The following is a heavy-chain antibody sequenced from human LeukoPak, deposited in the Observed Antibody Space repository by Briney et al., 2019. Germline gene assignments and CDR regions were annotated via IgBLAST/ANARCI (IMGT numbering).Heavy chain of an antibody. D-gene: IGHD3-16*01. CDR3: AKTGGGYYYYMDV. J-gene: IGHJ6*03. CDR1: GYTFTNYW. Sequence: GESLKISCKGSGYTFTNYWIGWMRQMPGKGLEWMGIINPGDSDTRYSPSFQGQVSISADKSINTAYLQWSSLKASDNAMYYCAKTGGGYYYYMDVWGKGTTVTVSS. CDR2: INPGDSDT. V-gene: IGHV5-51*01.